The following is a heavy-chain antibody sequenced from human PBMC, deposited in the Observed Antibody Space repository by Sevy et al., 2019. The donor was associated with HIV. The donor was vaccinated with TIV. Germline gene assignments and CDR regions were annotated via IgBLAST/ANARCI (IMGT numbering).Heavy chain of an antibody. V-gene: IGHV3-23*01. CDR2: ISGSGGST. J-gene: IGHJ4*02. CDR1: GFSFSSYA. Sequence: GGSLRLSCAASGFSFSSYAMSWVRQAPGKGLEWVSAISGSGGSTDYADSVRGRFTISRDNSKNTLYLQMNSLGAEDTAVYYCAGDYFGSGNYYNPFDYWGQGTLVTVSS. CDR3: AGDYFGSGNYYNPFDY. D-gene: IGHD3-10*01.